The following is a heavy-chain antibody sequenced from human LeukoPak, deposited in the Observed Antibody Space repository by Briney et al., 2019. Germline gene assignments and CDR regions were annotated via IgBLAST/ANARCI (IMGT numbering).Heavy chain of an antibody. CDR2: ISGSGERT. J-gene: IGHJ4*02. CDR3: VSQSYSGSDNYYFHY. CDR1: GFMFSNYP. D-gene: IGHD1-26*01. Sequence: GGSLRLSCVTSGFMFSNYPMSWVRQAPGKGLEWFSIISGSGERTYYADSVKGRFAVSRDNSKNTLYLQMMSLRAEDTAVYYCVSQSYSGSDNYYFHYWGQGTLVAVSS. V-gene: IGHV3-23*01.